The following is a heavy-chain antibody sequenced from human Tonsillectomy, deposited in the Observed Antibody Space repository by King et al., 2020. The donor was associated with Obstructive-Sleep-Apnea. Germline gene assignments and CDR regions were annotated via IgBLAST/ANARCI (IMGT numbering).Heavy chain of an antibody. CDR3: ARQIGYCSGGSCSHFDS. V-gene: IGHV4-59*08. J-gene: IGHJ4*02. CDR2: IYYSGST. D-gene: IGHD2-15*01. CDR1: GGSISSYY. Sequence: VQLQESGPGLVKPSETLSLTCTVSGGSISSYYWSWIRQPPGKGLEWIGYIYYSGSTNYNPSLKSRVTISVDTSKNQFSLKLSSVTAADTAVYYCARQIGYCSGGSCSHFDSWGQGTLVTVSS.